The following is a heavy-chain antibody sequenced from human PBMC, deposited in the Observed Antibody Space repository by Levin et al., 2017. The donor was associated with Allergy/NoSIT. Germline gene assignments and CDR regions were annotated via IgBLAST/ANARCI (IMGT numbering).Heavy chain of an antibody. J-gene: IGHJ4*02. CDR1: GGSISSYY. CDR2: IYKTGST. Sequence: SETLSLTCSVSGGSISSYYWSWIRQSPGKGLEWIGYIYKTGSTNYNPSLKSRVSISVDTPKNQFSLKLSSVTAADTAVYYCARGPRMLVGTTGKGRFDDWGQGTKVTVSS. CDR3: ARGPRMLVGTTGKGRFDD. V-gene: IGHV4-59*08. D-gene: IGHD1-26*01.